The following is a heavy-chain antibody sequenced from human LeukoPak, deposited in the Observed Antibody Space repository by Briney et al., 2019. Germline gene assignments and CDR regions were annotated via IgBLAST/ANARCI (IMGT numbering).Heavy chain of an antibody. V-gene: IGHV5-51*01. CDR1: GYSFSSYW. Sequence: GESLKISCEGSGYSFSSYWIGWVRQMPGKGLEWMGIIYPGDSDTRYSPSLQGQVTISADESINTIYLQWSSLKASDTALYYCARLMGVTASDYWGQGTLVTVSS. D-gene: IGHD3-10*01. J-gene: IGHJ4*02. CDR3: ARLMGVTASDY. CDR2: IYPGDSDT.